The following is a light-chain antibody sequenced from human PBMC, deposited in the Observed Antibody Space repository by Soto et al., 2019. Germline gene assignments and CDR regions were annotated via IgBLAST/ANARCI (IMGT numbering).Light chain of an antibody. CDR3: VASDDSLNAYVV. CDR2: RNN. V-gene: IGLV1-44*01. Sequence: QSVLTQPPSASGTPGQRVTISCSGSSSKIGSNTVNWYQQLPGTAPKLVIYRNNQRPSGVPVRFSGSKSGTSAFLAISGLQSVYDVYYYCVASDDSLNAYVVFGGGTKVPV. J-gene: IGLJ2*01. CDR1: SSKIGSNT.